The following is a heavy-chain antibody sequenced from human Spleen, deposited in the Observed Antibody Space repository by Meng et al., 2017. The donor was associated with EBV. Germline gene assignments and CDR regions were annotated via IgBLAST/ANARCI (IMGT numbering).Heavy chain of an antibody. Sequence: EVQLLESGGGLVQPVGFLRLSCAASGFIFSICAMSLVSQAPGKELEWVSLISGSDGTTYYADSLISGSGDTTYYADSVKGRFTISRDDSKNTLYLQMNSLRAEDTAVYYCAKEADYYYDSSGYYYDYWGQGTMVTVSA. D-gene: IGHD3-22*01. CDR1: GFIFSICA. CDR3: AKEADYYYDSSGYYYDY. CDR2: ISGSDGTTYYADSLISGSGDTT. V-gene: IGHV3-23*01. J-gene: IGHJ4*02.